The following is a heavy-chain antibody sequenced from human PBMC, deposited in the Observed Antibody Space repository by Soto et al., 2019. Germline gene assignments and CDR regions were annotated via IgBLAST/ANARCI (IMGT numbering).Heavy chain of an antibody. Sequence: QLHLEQRGAGLLKPSETLSLTCDVYGGSFSGYYWSWIRQAPGKGLEWIVDINHSGSPNYNPSLQSRVSVSVDTSKTHFSLRLRSVTAADRAVYYSATFPPEGRPATARGDAAIDICSQGTLVTVSS. V-gene: IGHV4-34*02. J-gene: IGHJ3*02. D-gene: IGHD3-10*01. CDR3: ATFPPEGRPATARGDAAIDI. CDR1: GGSFSGYY. CDR2: INHSGSP.